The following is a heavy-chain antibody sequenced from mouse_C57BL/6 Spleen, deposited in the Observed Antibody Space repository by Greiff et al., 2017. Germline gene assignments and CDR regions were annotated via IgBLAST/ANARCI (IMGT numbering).Heavy chain of an antibody. V-gene: IGHV1-59*01. CDR1: GYTFTSYW. J-gene: IGHJ2*01. CDR3: ARELLLSW. D-gene: IGHD1-1*01. Sequence: VQLQQPGAELVRPGTSVKLSCKASGYTFTSYWMHWVKQRPGQGLEWIGVIDPSDSYTNYNQKFKGKATLTVDKSSSTAYMQLSSLTSEDSAVYYCARELLLSWWGQGTTLTVSS. CDR2: IDPSDSYT.